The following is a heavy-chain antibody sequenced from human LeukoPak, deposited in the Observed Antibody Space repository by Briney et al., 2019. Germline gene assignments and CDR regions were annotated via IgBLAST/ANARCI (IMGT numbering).Heavy chain of an antibody. J-gene: IGHJ4*02. CDR1: GGSFSGYY. CDR2: INHSGST. CDR3: ARGEMATIFL. D-gene: IGHD5-24*01. Sequence: PSETLSLTCAVYGGSFSGYYWSWIRQPPGKGLEWIGEINHSGSTNYNPSLKSRVTISLDPSKSQFSLKLNSVTAADTAVYFCARGEMATIFLWGQGTLVTVSS. V-gene: IGHV4-34*01.